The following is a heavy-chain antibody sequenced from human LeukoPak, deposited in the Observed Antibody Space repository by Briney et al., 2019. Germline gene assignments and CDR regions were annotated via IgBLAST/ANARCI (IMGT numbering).Heavy chain of an antibody. CDR1: GLTVSSNH. J-gene: IGHJ4*02. CDR3: AKFVSGYFDY. Sequence: GGSLRLSCAPSGLTVSSNHMSWVRQAPGKGLEWVSIIYSGGSAYYADSVKGRFTISRDNSKNTLYLQMNSLRAEDTAVYYCAKFVSGYFDYWGQGTLVTVSS. CDR2: IYSGGSA. V-gene: IGHV3-53*01. D-gene: IGHD2/OR15-2a*01.